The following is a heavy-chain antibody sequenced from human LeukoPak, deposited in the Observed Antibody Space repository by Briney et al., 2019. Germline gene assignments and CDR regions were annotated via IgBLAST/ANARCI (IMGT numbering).Heavy chain of an antibody. D-gene: IGHD3-10*01. V-gene: IGHV3-48*02. CDR2: ISASSSTM. Sequence: GGSLRLSCAASGFTFNSYSMNWVRQAPGMRLEWVSYISASSSTMYYADSVKGRFTISRDNAKNSLYLQMNGLRYEDTAVYYCARPHSGHLFDYWGQGTLVTVSS. CDR1: GFTFNSYS. J-gene: IGHJ4*02. CDR3: ARPHSGHLFDY.